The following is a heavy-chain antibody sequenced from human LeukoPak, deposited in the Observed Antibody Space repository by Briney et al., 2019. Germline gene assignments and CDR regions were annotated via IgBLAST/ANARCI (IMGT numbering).Heavy chain of an antibody. CDR3: AKGSQRWLHHDAFDI. CDR1: GFTFSSYA. V-gene: IGHV3-23*01. D-gene: IGHD5-24*01. Sequence: GGSLRLSCAASGFTFSSYAISWVRQAPGKGLEWVSAISGSGGSTYYVDSVKGRFTITRDKSKNTLYLQMNSLRAEDTAVYYCAKGSQRWLHHDAFDIWGQGTMVTVSS. J-gene: IGHJ3*02. CDR2: ISGSGGST.